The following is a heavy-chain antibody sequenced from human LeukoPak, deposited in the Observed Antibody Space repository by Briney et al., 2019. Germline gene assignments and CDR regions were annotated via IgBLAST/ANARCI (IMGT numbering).Heavy chain of an antibody. Sequence: SETLSLTCTVSGGSISSSSYYWGWIRQPPGKGLEWIGSIYYSGSTYYNPSLKSRVTISVDTSKNQFSLKLSSVTAADTAVYARPANLQLGWFDPWGQGTLVTVSS. V-gene: IGHV4-39*01. CDR1: GGSISSSSYY. J-gene: IGHJ5*02. D-gene: IGHD5-18*01. CDR3: PANLQLGWFDP. CDR2: IYYSGST.